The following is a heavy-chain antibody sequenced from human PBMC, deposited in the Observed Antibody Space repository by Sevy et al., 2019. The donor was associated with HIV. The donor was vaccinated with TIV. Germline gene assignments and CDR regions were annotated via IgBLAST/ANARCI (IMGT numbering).Heavy chain of an antibody. CDR1: GFTFSYSG. Sequence: GGSLRLSCTTSGFTFSYSGMHWVRQAPGKGLEWVTFIQYDGRNTHYADSVKGRFTISRDNSKNMLYLQMNSLRGDDTAVYYCAKNTAAVGTGGFDYWGQGALVPVSS. J-gene: IGHJ4*02. D-gene: IGHD6-13*01. CDR3: AKNTAAVGTGGFDY. V-gene: IGHV3-30*02. CDR2: IQYDGRNT.